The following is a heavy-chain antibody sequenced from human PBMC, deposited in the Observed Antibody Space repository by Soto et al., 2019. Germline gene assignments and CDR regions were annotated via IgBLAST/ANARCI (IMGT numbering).Heavy chain of an antibody. Sequence: EVQVVEWGGGLEQPGSSLRLSFAAPGFSLVDYAMHGSRQAPGKGLEWVSCISWNSGTIVYSDSVKGRFTISRDNAKNSLSLQMNSLRAEDTALYYCTKGSSTSCFSPLDHWGQGTLVTVSS. CDR1: GFSLVDYA. V-gene: IGHV3-9*01. CDR3: TKGSSTSCFSPLDH. CDR2: ISWNSGTI. J-gene: IGHJ4*02. D-gene: IGHD2-2*01.